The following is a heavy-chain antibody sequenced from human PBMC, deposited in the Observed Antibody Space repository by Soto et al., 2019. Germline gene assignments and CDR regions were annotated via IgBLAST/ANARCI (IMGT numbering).Heavy chain of an antibody. Sequence: GSLRLSCAASGFSFTNFAMSWVRQAPGKGLEWVAGIGASGDITWYADSVKGRLSISRDNSKNTLYLQLNSLRFEDTAVYYCAKDDFTDRGNDYFDYWGPGTLVTVSS. CDR2: IGASGDIT. V-gene: IGHV3-23*01. CDR3: AKDDFTDRGNDYFDY. CDR1: GFSFTNFA. J-gene: IGHJ4*02. D-gene: IGHD2-21*02.